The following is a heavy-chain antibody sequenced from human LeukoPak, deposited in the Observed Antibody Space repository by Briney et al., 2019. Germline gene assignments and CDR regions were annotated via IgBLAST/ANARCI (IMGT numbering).Heavy chain of an antibody. Sequence: GGSLRLSCAASGFTFSSYAMHWVRQAPGKELEWVAVISYDGSNKYYADSVKGRFTISRDNSKNTLYLQMNSLRAEDTAVYYCAKTGYSSSRKNAFDIWGQGTMVTVSS. J-gene: IGHJ3*02. CDR1: GFTFSSYA. D-gene: IGHD6-13*01. CDR2: ISYDGSNK. CDR3: AKTGYSSSRKNAFDI. V-gene: IGHV3-30-3*02.